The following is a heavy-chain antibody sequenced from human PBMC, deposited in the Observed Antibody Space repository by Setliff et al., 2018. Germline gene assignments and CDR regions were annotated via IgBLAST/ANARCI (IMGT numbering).Heavy chain of an antibody. V-gene: IGHV1-2*06. CDR1: GYTFTTYT. CDR2: INPDSGGT. Sequence: ASVKVSCKASGYTFTTYTMNWVRRAPGQGLEWMGRINPDSGGTNYAQKFQGRVTMTRDTSITAAYMELSRLRSDDSAVYYCARGPSNYDLLTGCDCWGQGTLVTVSS. CDR3: ARGPSNYDLLTGCDC. J-gene: IGHJ4*02. D-gene: IGHD3-9*01.